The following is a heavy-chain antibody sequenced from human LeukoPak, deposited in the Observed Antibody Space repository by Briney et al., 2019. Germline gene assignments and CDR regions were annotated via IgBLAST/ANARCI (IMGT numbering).Heavy chain of an antibody. CDR2: TRNKANSYTT. V-gene: IGHV3-72*01. J-gene: IGHJ4*02. CDR1: GFTFSDHY. D-gene: IGHD3-22*01. Sequence: PGGSLRLSCAASGFTFSDHYIDWVRQAPGKGLEWVGRTRNKANSYTTEYAASVQGRFTISRDDSKNSLYLQMNSLKTEDTAVYYCARASYCDSSGYLKDYFDYWGQGTRVTVSS. CDR3: ARASYCDSSGYLKDYFDY.